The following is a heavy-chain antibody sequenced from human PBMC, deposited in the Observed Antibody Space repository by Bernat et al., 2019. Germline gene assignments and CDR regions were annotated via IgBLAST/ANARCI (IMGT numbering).Heavy chain of an antibody. CDR2: VDWKGDST. CDR1: GFSFDDYG. CDR3: ASGYCGSAGCYANFDY. Sequence: EVHLVESGGGVVRPGGSLRLSCAASGFSFDDYGMSWVRQAPGKGLEWVFGVDWKGDSTGYADSVKGRFTISRDNAKNSLYLHMNSLRAEDTAFYYCASGYCGSAGCYANFDYWGQGTLVTVSS. V-gene: IGHV3-20*04. J-gene: IGHJ4*02. D-gene: IGHD2-2*01.